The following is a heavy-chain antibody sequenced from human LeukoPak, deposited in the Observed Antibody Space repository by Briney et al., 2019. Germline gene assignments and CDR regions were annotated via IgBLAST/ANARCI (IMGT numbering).Heavy chain of an antibody. V-gene: IGHV1-2*04. CDR2: INPNSGGT. CDR3: ARGSSSWYVPSNWFDP. Sequence: GASVKVSCKASGYTFTGYYMHWVRQAPGQGLEWMEWINPNSGGTNYAQKFQGWVTMTRDTSISTAYMELSRLRSDDTAVYYCARGSSSWYVPSNWFDPWGQGTLVTVSS. J-gene: IGHJ5*02. CDR1: GYTFTGYY. D-gene: IGHD6-13*01.